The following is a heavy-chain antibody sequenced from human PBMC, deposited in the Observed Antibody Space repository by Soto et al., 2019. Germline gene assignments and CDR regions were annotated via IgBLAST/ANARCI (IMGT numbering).Heavy chain of an antibody. V-gene: IGHV1-69*02. CDR2: IIPILGIA. D-gene: IGHD6-19*01. Sequence: QVQLVQSGAEVKKPGSSVKVSCKASGGTFSSYTISWVRQAPGQGLEWMGRIIPILGIANYAQKFQGRVTITADKPASTANMELSSLRSEDTAVYNCARLAVVGTDFDSWGQGPLVTVSS. J-gene: IGHJ4*02. CDR1: GGTFSSYT. CDR3: ARLAVVGTDFDS.